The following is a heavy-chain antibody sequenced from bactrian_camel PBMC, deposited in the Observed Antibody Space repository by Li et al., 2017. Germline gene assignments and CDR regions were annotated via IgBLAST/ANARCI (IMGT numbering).Heavy chain of an antibody. CDR1: GFTFSNYY. Sequence: VQLVESGGGLVQPGGSLRISCEASGFTFSNYYMSWVRQAPGKGLEWVSAISNTGDRTNYADFVKGRFSISHDDAKNTVSLQMNSLKVEDTAMYYCAAEVSGVIWMSFSYKYWGQGTQVTVS. V-gene: IGHV3S40*01. D-gene: IGHD3*01. CDR3: AAEVSGVIWMSFSYKY. J-gene: IGHJ4*01. CDR2: ISNTGDRT.